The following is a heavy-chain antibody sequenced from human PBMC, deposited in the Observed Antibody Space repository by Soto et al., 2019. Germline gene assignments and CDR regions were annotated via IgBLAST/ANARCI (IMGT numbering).Heavy chain of an antibody. V-gene: IGHV4-31*11. CDR2: IYYSGST. J-gene: IGHJ4*02. D-gene: IGHD2-21*02. CDR3: ASIVVVTAQAPPGDY. Sequence: PSETLSLTCAVSGGSISSGGYCWSWIRQHPGKGLEWIGYIYYSGSTYYNPSLKSRVTISVDTSKNQFSLKLSSVTAADTAVYYCASIVVVTAQAPPGDYWGQGTRGTVS. CDR1: GGSISSGGYC.